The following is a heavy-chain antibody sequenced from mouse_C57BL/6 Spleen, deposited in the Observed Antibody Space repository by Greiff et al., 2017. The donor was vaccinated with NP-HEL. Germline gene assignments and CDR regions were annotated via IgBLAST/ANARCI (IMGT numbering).Heavy chain of an antibody. CDR3: VRLHSNYEDYFDY. CDR2: IRSKSNNYAT. Sequence: EVMLVESGGGLVQPKGSLKLSCAASGFSFNTYAMNWVRQAPGKGLEWVARIRSKSNNYATYYADSVKDRFTITRDDSESMLYLQMNNLKTEDTAMYYCVRLHSNYEDYFDYWGQGTTLTVSS. CDR1: GFSFNTYA. V-gene: IGHV10-1*01. J-gene: IGHJ2*01. D-gene: IGHD2-5*01.